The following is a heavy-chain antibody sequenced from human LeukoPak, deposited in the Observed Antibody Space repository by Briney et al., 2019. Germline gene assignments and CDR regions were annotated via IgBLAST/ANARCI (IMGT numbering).Heavy chain of an antibody. CDR3: ARGKGYFDY. Sequence: SETLSLTCTVSGGSISSYYWSWIRQPPGKGLEWVGYIYYSGSTNYNPSLKSRVTISVDTSKNQFSLNLKSVTAADTAVYYCARGKGYFDYWGQGTLVTVSS. J-gene: IGHJ4*02. CDR2: IYYSGST. CDR1: GGSISSYY. V-gene: IGHV4-59*01.